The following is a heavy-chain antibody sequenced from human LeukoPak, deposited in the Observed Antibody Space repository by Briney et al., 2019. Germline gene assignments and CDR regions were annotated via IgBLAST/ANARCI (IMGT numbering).Heavy chain of an antibody. Sequence: PGGSLRLSCAASGFTFSSYWMSWVRQAPGKGLEWVANIKQDGSEKYYVDSVKGRFTISRDNSKNTLYLQMGSLRAEDMAVYYCARDSRITMIVVVIHYWGQGTLVTVSS. CDR2: IKQDGSEK. V-gene: IGHV3-7*01. CDR1: GFTFSSYW. J-gene: IGHJ4*02. D-gene: IGHD3-22*01. CDR3: ARDSRITMIVVVIHY.